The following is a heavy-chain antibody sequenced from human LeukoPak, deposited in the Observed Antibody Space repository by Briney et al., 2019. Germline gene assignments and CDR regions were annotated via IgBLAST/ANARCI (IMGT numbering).Heavy chain of an antibody. CDR3: AKDLWSQQLVKGDY. V-gene: IGHV3-23*01. J-gene: IGHJ4*02. CDR1: GFTFSSYA. CDR2: ISGSGGST. Sequence: GGSLRLSCAASGFTFSSYAMSWVRQAPGKGLEWVSAISGSGGSTYYADSVKGRFTISRDNSKNTLYLQMNSLRAEDTAVYYCAKDLWSQQLVKGDYWGQGTLVTVSS. D-gene: IGHD6-6*01.